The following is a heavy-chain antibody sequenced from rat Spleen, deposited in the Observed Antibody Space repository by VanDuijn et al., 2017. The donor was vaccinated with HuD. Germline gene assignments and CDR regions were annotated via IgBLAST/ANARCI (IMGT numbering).Heavy chain of an antibody. J-gene: IGHJ2*01. V-gene: IGHV5-19*01. Sequence: EVQLVESGGGLVQPGRSLKLSCAASGFTFSNYGMHWIRQPPGKGLEWVASITNIGGNTYYLDSVKGRFTISRDIAKRTLYLQMNSLRSEDTATYYCTRDVAAYWGQGVMVTVSS. CDR1: GFTFSNYG. CDR3: TRDVAAY. CDR2: ITNIGGNT.